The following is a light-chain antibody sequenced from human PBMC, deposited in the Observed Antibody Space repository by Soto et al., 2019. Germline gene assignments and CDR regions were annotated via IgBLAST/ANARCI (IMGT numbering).Light chain of an antibody. Sequence: EIVLTQSPGTLSLSPGERATLSCRASQTITGRYLAWYQQKPGQAPRLLIYGASSRAAGIPDRFSGSGSGTDFTLTISRLEPEDFAVYYCQQYGSSVYTFGPGTKVDIK. CDR1: QTITGRY. V-gene: IGKV3-20*01. CDR2: GAS. J-gene: IGKJ3*01. CDR3: QQYGSSVYT.